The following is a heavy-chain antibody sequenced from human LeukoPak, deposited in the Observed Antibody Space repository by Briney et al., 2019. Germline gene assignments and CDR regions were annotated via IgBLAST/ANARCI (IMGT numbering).Heavy chain of an antibody. Sequence: PGGSLRLSCAASGFTFSSYGMHWVRQAPGKGLEWVAVIWYDGSNKYYADSVKGRFTISRDNSKNTLYLQMNSLRAEDTAVYYCARVEGQREYFQHWGQGTLVTVSS. CDR1: GFTFSSYG. V-gene: IGHV3-33*01. CDR2: IWYDGSNK. CDR3: ARVEGQREYFQH. J-gene: IGHJ1*01.